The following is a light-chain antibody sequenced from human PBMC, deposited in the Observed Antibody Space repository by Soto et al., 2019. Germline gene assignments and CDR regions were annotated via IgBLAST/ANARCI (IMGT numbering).Light chain of an antibody. J-gene: IGKJ5*01. Sequence: DIVLTQSPGSLSLTPGERATLSCRASQTVDSSFLHWYQQKPGQAPRLLIYGASNRATGIPDRFSGSGSGTDFTLKISILDPEDFAPYYCQQYGASPFTFGQGTRLEIK. CDR2: GAS. V-gene: IGKV3-20*01. CDR1: QTVDSSF. CDR3: QQYGASPFT.